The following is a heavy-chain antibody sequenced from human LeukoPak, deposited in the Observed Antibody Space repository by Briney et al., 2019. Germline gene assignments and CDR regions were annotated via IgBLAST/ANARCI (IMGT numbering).Heavy chain of an antibody. V-gene: IGHV3-48*03. CDR2: ISSSGTTI. CDR1: GFTLRTYE. CDR3: ARDRGSSWYDYYYYGLDV. J-gene: IGHJ6*02. D-gene: IGHD6-13*01. Sequence: PGGSLRPSCTASGFTLRTYEMNWVRQAPGKGLEWVSYISSSGTTIYYADSVEGRFTISRDNAKNSLYLEMNSLRDDDTAIYYCARDRGSSWYDYYYYGLDVWGQGTTVTVSS.